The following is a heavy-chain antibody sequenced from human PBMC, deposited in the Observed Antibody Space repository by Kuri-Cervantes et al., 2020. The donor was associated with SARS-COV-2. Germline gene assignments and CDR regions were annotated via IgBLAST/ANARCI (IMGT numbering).Heavy chain of an antibody. Sequence: ASVKVSCKASGCTFTSYYMHWVRQAPGQGLEWMGIINPSGGSTSYAQKFQGRVTMTRDTSTSTVYMELSSLRSEDTAVYYCAAGGYCSSTSCLDAFDIWGQGTMVTVSS. CDR2: INPSGGST. CDR1: GCTFTSYY. V-gene: IGHV1-46*01. D-gene: IGHD2-2*01. J-gene: IGHJ3*02. CDR3: AAGGYCSSTSCLDAFDI.